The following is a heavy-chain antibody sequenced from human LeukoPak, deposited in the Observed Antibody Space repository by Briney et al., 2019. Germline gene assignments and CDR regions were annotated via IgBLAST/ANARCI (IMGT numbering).Heavy chain of an antibody. D-gene: IGHD6-19*01. CDR1: GYTFTSYG. CDR3: ARPRVAGSFDY. V-gene: IGHV1-18*01. CDR2: ISGYNANT. J-gene: IGHJ4*02. Sequence: ASVKVSCKTSGYTFTSYGISWVRQAPGQGLEWMGWISGYNANTNYAQKLQGRVTMTTDTSTSTVYMELRSLRSDDTAVYYCARPRVAGSFDYWGQGTLVTVPS.